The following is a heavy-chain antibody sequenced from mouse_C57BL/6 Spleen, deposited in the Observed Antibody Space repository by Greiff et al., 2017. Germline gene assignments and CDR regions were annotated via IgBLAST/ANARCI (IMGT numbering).Heavy chain of an antibody. Sequence: EVKLVESGGGLVKPGGSLKLSCAASGFTFSDYGMHWVRQAPEKGLEWVAYISSGSSTIYYADTVQGRFTISRDNAKNTLFLQMTSLRSEDTAMSYCASYNNYVNYYAMDYWGQGTSVTVSS. J-gene: IGHJ4*01. CDR2: ISSGSSTI. CDR3: ASYNNYVNYYAMDY. V-gene: IGHV5-17*01. D-gene: IGHD2-5*01. CDR1: GFTFSDYG.